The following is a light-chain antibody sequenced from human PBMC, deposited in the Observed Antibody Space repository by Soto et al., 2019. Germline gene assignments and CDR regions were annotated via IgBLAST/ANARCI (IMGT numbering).Light chain of an antibody. CDR2: DAS. CDR1: QSVGYH. V-gene: IGKV3-11*01. J-gene: IGKJ4*01. CDR3: QQRSNWPPVT. Sequence: EIVLTQSPATLSLSPGERATLSCRASQSVGYHLAWYQQKPGQAPRLLIYDASNRATGIPARFSGSGSGTDFTLAISSLEPEDFAVYYCQQRSNWPPVTFGGGTKVDIK.